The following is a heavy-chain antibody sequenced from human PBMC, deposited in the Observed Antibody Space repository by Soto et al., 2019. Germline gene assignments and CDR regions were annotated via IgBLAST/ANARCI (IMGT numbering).Heavy chain of an antibody. CDR3: AREDSNGWSGESLVV. CDR2: LDQSGGT. D-gene: IGHD6-19*01. Sequence: QVQLQQWGAGLLKVSETLSLTCAVVGDSLRGQSWNWIRQSPGKGLEWIGELDQSGGTNYNPSLKSRAIISDDTSKNQFSLTLTSVTAADTAVYYCAREDSNGWSGESLVVWGQGTTVTVSS. CDR1: GDSLRGQS. V-gene: IGHV4-34*01. J-gene: IGHJ6*02.